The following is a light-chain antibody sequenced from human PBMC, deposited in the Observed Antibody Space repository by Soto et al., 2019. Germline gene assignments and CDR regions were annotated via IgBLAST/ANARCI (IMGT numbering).Light chain of an antibody. Sequence: DIQMTQSPSSLSASVGDRVTITCRASQSIASYLNWYQHKPGNAPNLLIYAASRLQSGVPSRFSGSGSGTDFTLTISSLQPEDFATYYCQQSHTTPFTFGPGTKVDIK. J-gene: IGKJ3*01. V-gene: IGKV1-39*01. CDR1: QSIASY. CDR2: AAS. CDR3: QQSHTTPFT.